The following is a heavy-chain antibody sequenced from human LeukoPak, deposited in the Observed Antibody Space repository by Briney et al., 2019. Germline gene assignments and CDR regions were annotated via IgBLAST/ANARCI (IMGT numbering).Heavy chain of an antibody. V-gene: IGHV3-11*06. D-gene: IGHD5-12*01. J-gene: IGHJ4*02. CDR2: IASSSSYT. CDR3: ARAIEATRRSTGTCNYFDY. CDR1: GFTFSDYY. Sequence: GGSLRLSCAASGFTFSDYYMSWIRQAPGKGLEWVSYIASSSSYTNYADSVKGRFTISRDNAKNSLYLQMNSLRAEDTAVYYCARAIEATRRSTGTCNYFDYWSQGTLATVSS.